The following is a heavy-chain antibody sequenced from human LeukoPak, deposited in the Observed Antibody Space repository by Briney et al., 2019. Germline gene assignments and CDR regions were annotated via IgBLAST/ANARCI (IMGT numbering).Heavy chain of an antibody. CDR3: ARGMGPSGGSIYEGSGSYYQRGY. V-gene: IGHV1-2*02. D-gene: IGHD3-10*01. CDR1: GYTFTGYY. J-gene: IGHJ4*02. CDR2: INPNSGGT. Sequence: ASVKVSCKASGYTFTGYYMHWVRQAPGQGLEWMGWINPNSGGTNYAQKFQGRVTVTRDTSISTAYMELSRLRSDDTAVYYCARGMGPSGGSIYEGSGSYYQRGYWGQGTLVTVSS.